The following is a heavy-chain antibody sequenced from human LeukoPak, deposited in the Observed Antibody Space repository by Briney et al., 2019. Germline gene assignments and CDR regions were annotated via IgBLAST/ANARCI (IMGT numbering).Heavy chain of an antibody. CDR2: IDGSGEQT. CDR3: AKVHCNWGPIDY. CDR1: GFTFSNFA. V-gene: IGHV3-23*01. D-gene: IGHD7-27*01. J-gene: IGHJ4*02. Sequence: QPGGSLRLSCAASGFTFSNFAIRWVRQVPGKGLEWVSSIDGSGEQTHYPYSVRGRFTVSRDNSKNTLYLQMNSLRVEDTATYFCAKVHCNWGPIDYWGQGTPVIVSS.